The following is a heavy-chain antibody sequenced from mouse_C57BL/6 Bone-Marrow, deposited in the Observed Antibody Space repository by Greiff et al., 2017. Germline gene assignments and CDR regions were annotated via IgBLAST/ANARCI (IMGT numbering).Heavy chain of an antibody. CDR1: GYTFTDYY. D-gene: IGHD1-1*01. Sequence: EVQLQESGPVLVKPGASVKMSCKASGYTFTDYYMNWVKQSHGKSLEWIGGINPYNGGTSYNQKFKGKATLTVDKSSSTAYMELNSLTSEDSAVYYCERCLYGNSPYWYFNVWGTGTTVTVSS. J-gene: IGHJ1*03. V-gene: IGHV1-19*01. CDR3: ERCLYGNSPYWYFNV. CDR2: INPYNGGT.